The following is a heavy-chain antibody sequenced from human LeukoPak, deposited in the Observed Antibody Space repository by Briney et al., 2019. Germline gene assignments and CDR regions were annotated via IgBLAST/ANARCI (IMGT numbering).Heavy chain of an antibody. CDR3: AKLVSEYSYGQTINYFDY. D-gene: IGHD5-18*01. J-gene: IGHJ4*02. Sequence: GGSLRLSCAASGFTFSDYYMSWIRQAPGKGLEWVSYISSSGSTIYYADSVKGRFTISRDNAKNTLYLQMNSLRAEDTAVYYCAKLVSEYSYGQTINYFDYWGQGTLVTVSS. CDR1: GFTFSDYY. V-gene: IGHV3-11*01. CDR2: ISSSGSTI.